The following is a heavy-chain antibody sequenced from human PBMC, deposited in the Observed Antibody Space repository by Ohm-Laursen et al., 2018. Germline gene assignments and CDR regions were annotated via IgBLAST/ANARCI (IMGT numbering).Heavy chain of an antibody. CDR3: ARALGVTSGTR. D-gene: IGHD6-13*01. CDR1: GYTFTDYY. CDR2: INPNSGGT. V-gene: IGHV1-2*02. Sequence: ASVKVSCNASGYTFTDYYMHWVRQAPGQGLEWMGWINPNSGGTDYVQKFQGRVTMTRDTSISTAYMELSRLRSDDTAVYYCARALGVTSGTRWGQGTLVTVSS. J-gene: IGHJ4*02.